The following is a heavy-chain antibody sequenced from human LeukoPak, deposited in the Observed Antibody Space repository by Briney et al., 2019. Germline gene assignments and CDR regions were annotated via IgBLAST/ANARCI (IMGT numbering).Heavy chain of an antibody. CDR1: GYTFTSYA. Sequence: ASVEVSCKASGYTFTSYALHWVRQAPGQRLEWMGWINAGNGNTKYSQNFQGRVTITRDTSASTAYMELSSLRSEDTAVYYCARVYYGSGSYSHFDYWGQGTLVTVSS. CDR2: INAGNGNT. CDR3: ARVYYGSGSYSHFDY. J-gene: IGHJ4*02. V-gene: IGHV1-3*01. D-gene: IGHD3-10*01.